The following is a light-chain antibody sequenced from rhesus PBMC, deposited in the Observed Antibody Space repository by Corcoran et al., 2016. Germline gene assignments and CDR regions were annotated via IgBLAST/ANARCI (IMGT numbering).Light chain of an antibody. J-gene: IGLJ1*01. CDR2: ELS. Sequence: QAAPTQSPSVSGSPGQSVTISCTGTSSDIGGYNRVSWYQQHPAKAPTLMIYELSKRPSGVSDRFSGSKSGNTASLTISGLQTEDEADYYCSSYTSSSTYIFGAGTRLTVL. V-gene: IGLV2-13*03. CDR1: SSDIGGYNR. CDR3: SSYTSSSTYI.